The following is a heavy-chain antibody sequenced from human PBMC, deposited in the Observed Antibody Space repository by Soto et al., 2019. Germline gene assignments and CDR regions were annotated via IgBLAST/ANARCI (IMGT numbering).Heavy chain of an antibody. D-gene: IGHD6-13*01. V-gene: IGHV3-33*01. Sequence: QVQLVESGGGVVQPGRSLRLSCAASGFTFSSYGMHWVRQAPGKGLGWVAVIWYDGSNKYYADSVKGRFTISRDNSKNTLYLQMNSLRAEDTAVYYCARDRIAAAGKGMDVWGQGTTVTVSS. CDR2: IWYDGSNK. J-gene: IGHJ6*02. CDR3: ARDRIAAAGKGMDV. CDR1: GFTFSSYG.